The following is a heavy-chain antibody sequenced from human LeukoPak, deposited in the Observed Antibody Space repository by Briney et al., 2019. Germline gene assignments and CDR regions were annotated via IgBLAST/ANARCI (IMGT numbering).Heavy chain of an antibody. Sequence: ASVKVSCKASGYTFTGYYMHWVRQAPGQGLEWMGWIKPNSGGTNYAQKFQGRVTMTRDTSISTAYMELSRLRSDDTAVYYCARALDYDLLFDYWGQGILVTVSS. CDR3: ARALDYDLLFDY. CDR2: IKPNSGGT. D-gene: IGHD4-17*01. CDR1: GYTFTGYY. V-gene: IGHV1-2*02. J-gene: IGHJ4*02.